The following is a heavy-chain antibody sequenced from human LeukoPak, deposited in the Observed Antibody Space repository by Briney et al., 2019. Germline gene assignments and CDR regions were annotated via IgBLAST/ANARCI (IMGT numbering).Heavy chain of an antibody. CDR3: ARYYDSSGFMYYYYYGMDV. Sequence: PGGSLRLSCAASGFTFSSYSMNWVRQAPGKGLEWVSSISSSSSYIYYADSVKGRFTISRDNAKNSLYLQMNSLRAEDTAVYYCARYYDSSGFMYYYYYGMDVWGQGTTVTVSS. D-gene: IGHD3-22*01. V-gene: IGHV3-21*01. CDR1: GFTFSSYS. J-gene: IGHJ6*02. CDR2: ISSSSSYI.